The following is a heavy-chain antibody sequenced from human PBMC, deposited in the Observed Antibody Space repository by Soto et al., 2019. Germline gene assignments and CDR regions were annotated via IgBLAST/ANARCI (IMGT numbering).Heavy chain of an antibody. CDR1: GFTFSSYW. D-gene: IGHD2-2*01. V-gene: IGHV3-7*01. Sequence: PGGSLRLSCAASGFTFSSYWMSWVRQAPGKGLEWVANIKQDGSEKYYVDSVKGRFTISRDNAKNSLYLQMNSLRAEDTAVYYCAREDIVVVPAAIVSVHYYYYMDVWGKGTTVTVSS. CDR3: AREDIVVVPAAIVSVHYYYYMDV. J-gene: IGHJ6*03. CDR2: IKQDGSEK.